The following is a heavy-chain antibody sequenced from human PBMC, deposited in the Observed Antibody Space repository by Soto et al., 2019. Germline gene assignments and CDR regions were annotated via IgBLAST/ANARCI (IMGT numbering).Heavy chain of an antibody. D-gene: IGHD4-17*01. CDR3: ARTTAVPNTLRSRYFFDY. CDR2: VYYSGTT. J-gene: IGHJ4*02. V-gene: IGHV4-59*01. Sequence: SETLSLTCAVYGGSFANYYWSWIRQPPGKRLEWIGYVYYSGTTNYNPSLKSRVTISVDLSKNQFSLRLSSVTTADTALYYCARTTAVPNTLRSRYFFDYWGQGTLVTVSS. CDR1: GGSFANYY.